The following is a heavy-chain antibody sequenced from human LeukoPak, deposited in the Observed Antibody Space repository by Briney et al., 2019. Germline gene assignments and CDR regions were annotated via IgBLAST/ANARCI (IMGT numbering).Heavy chain of an antibody. CDR2: ISSSGSTI. V-gene: IGHV3-48*03. D-gene: IGHD3-10*02. J-gene: IGHJ6*04. CDR1: GFTLSSYE. CDR3: AELGITMIGGV. Sequence: SGGSLRLSCAASGFTLSSYEMNWVRQAPGKGLEWVSYISSSGSTIYYVDSVKGRFTIPRDNAKNSLYLQMNSLRAEDTAVYYCAELGITMIGGVWGKGTTVTISS.